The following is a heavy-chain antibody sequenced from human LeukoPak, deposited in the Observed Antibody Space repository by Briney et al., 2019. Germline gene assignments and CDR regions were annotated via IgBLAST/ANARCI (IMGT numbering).Heavy chain of an antibody. V-gene: IGHV1-2*06. CDR2: IKPDSGAT. CDR1: GYTFTAYY. CDR3: ARDLIGCGSTGGCFFDY. D-gene: IGHD2-2*01. J-gene: IGHJ4*02. Sequence: ASVRVSYKASGYTFTAYYLHWVRQAPGQGLEWMGRIKPDSGATDFAQKFQGRVTMTRDTSISTAYMELSGLRSDDTAVYFCARDLIGCGSTGGCFFDYWGQGTLVTVSS.